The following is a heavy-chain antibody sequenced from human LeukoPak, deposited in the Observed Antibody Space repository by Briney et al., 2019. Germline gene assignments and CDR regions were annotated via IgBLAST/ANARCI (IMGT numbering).Heavy chain of an antibody. V-gene: IGHV3-21*01. CDR2: ISSSSSYI. Sequence: PGGSLRLSCAASGFTFSSYSMNWVRQAPGKGLEWVSSISSSSSYIYYADSVKGRFTISRDNAKNSLYLQMNSLRAEDTAVYYCARDSSSWYYFDYWGQGTLVTVSS. J-gene: IGHJ4*02. D-gene: IGHD6-13*01. CDR1: GFTFSSYS. CDR3: ARDSSSWYYFDY.